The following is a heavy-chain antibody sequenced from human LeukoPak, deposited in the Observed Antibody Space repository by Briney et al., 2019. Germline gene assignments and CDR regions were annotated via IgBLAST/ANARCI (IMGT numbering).Heavy chain of an antibody. J-gene: IGHJ4*02. D-gene: IGHD5-18*01. CDR1: GFTFSSYW. CDR3: AKDRSDTDMVYVVDF. Sequence: GGSLRLSCAASGFTFSSYWMSWVRQAPGKGLEWVANIKQDGSEKYYVDSVKGRFTISRDNSKNTLYLQMNSLTAEDTAVYHCAKDRSDTDMVYVVDFWGRGALVTVSA. CDR2: IKQDGSEK. V-gene: IGHV3-7*03.